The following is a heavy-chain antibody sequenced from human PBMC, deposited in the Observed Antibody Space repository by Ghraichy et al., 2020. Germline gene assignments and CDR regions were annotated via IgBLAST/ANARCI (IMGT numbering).Heavy chain of an antibody. CDR1: GGSISSSDYY. J-gene: IGHJ4*02. Sequence: SETLSLTCTVSGGSISSSDYYWSWIRQHPGKGLEWIGHIYYSGSTYYNPSFKSRVTISVDTSKNQFSLKLSSVTAADTAVYYCARGGGYFDWFGYFDYWGQGTLVTVSS. V-gene: IGHV4-31*03. D-gene: IGHD3-9*01. CDR2: IYYSGST. CDR3: ARGGGYFDWFGYFDY.